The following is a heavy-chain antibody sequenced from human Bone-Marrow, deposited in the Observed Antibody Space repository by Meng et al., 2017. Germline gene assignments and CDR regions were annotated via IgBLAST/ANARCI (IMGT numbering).Heavy chain of an antibody. D-gene: IGHD1-26*01. CDR3: ARDLSNEGSYIYYGMDV. V-gene: IGHV3-7*01. CDR1: GFSFTSYL. Sequence: GESLKISCVASGFSFTSYLMTWVRQAPGKGLEWVANINPDAVVTAYAASVKGRFTMSRDNSQNSFYLQMNSLRVEDTAVYYCARDLSNEGSYIYYGMDVWGQGTTVTVSS. CDR2: INPDAVVT. J-gene: IGHJ6*02.